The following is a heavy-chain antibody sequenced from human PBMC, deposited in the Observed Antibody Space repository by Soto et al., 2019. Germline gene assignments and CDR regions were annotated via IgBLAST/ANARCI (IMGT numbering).Heavy chain of an antibody. CDR1: GYIFTTYE. CDR3: ARSTTQYNWNYDFYYYYGMDV. D-gene: IGHD1-7*01. Sequence: ASMKVSCKASGYIFTTYEINWVRQAPRQGLDWMGWMNPNSGNTGYAPKFQDRVTMTRNTSIDTAYMELSSLTSEDTAVYYCARSTTQYNWNYDFYYYYGMDVWGEGTTDTVSS. V-gene: IGHV1-8*01. J-gene: IGHJ6*04. CDR2: MNPNSGNT.